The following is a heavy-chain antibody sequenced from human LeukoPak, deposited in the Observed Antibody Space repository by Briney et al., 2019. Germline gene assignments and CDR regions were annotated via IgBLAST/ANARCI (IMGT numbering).Heavy chain of an antibody. CDR3: GRGGRNSCYA. CDR2: TSISSCYI. J-gene: IGHJ4*02. D-gene: IGHD5-12*01. V-gene: IGHV3-21*05. Sequence: GGSVRLSCAASGFTFSSYSMNWVRQAPGKGLEWVSYTSISSCYIYYADSVKGRFTISRDNTKNSLYLQRDRPRDEGTAVCDCGRGGRNSCYAWGQGTLVTVSS. CDR1: GFTFSSYS.